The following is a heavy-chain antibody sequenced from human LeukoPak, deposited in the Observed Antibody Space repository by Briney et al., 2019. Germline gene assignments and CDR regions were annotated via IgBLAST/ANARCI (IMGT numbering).Heavy chain of an antibody. Sequence: PGGSLRLSCVASGFSLSGYAMSWVRQAPGKGLEWVSHIGTSDPGTFYADSVKGRFTISRDNSENTLYLQMNSLRDEDTAVYYCGRKDLKTPMVLLDVWGQGTTVNVSS. V-gene: IGHV3-23*01. CDR1: GFSLSGYA. J-gene: IGHJ6*02. CDR2: IGTSDPGT. D-gene: IGHD5-18*01. CDR3: GRKDLKTPMVLLDV.